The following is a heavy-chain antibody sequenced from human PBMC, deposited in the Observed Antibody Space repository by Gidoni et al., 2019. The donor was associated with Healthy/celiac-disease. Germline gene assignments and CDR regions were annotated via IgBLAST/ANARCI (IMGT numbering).Heavy chain of an antibody. D-gene: IGHD3-16*01. CDR2: IYTSGST. J-gene: IGHJ4*02. V-gene: IGHV4-4*07. CDR1: GRAISSYY. Sequence: QVHLQESGPGLVKPSATLSLTCTVSGRAISSYYWSWLRQPDGKGLEWIGRIYTSGSTNYNPSLKSRVTMSVDTSKTQFSLMPSSRTAADTAVDYCARNRGGAGMHFDYWGQGTLVTVSS. CDR3: ARNRGGAGMHFDY.